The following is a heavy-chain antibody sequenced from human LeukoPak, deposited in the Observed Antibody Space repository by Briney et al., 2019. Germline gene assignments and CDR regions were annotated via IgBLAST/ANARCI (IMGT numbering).Heavy chain of an antibody. CDR2: INADNGNT. D-gene: IGHD3-10*01. V-gene: IGHV1-18*01. Sequence: ASVKVSCKASGYTFTTYGISWVRQAPGQGLEWMGWINADNGNTNFAQKFQGRFTMTIDRSTSTAYMELRSLRSDDTAVYYCARRGGQIDYWGQGTPVTVSS. CDR3: ARRGGQIDY. J-gene: IGHJ4*02. CDR1: GYTFTTYG.